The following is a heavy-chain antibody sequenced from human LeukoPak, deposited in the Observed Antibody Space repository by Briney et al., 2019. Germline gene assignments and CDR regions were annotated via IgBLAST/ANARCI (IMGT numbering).Heavy chain of an antibody. D-gene: IGHD3-3*01. CDR2: ISSSSSYI. V-gene: IGHV3-21*01. CDR1: GFTFSSYW. Sequence: PGGSLRLSCAASGFTFSSYWMSWVRQAPGKGLEWVSSISSSSSYIYYADSVKGRFTISRDNAKNSLYLQMNSLRAEDTAVYYCARDLQMRITIFERDYWGQGTLVTVSS. CDR3: ARDLQMRITIFERDY. J-gene: IGHJ4*02.